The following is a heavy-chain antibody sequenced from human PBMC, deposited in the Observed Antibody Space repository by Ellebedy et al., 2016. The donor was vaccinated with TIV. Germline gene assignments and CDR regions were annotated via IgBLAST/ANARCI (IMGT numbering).Heavy chain of an antibody. J-gene: IGHJ4*02. CDR3: ARDFLGYCSSSSCFVVDY. CDR2: ISGNGAGI. D-gene: IGHD2-2*01. V-gene: IGHV3-23*01. Sequence: GGSLRLXCAGSGFPLMSYAMTWVRQAPGKGLEWVSTISGNGAGIYYADSVKGRFTISRDNSRNTLYLQINSLRVEDTATYYCARDFLGYCSSSSCFVVDYWGQGTRVTVSS. CDR1: GFPLMSYA.